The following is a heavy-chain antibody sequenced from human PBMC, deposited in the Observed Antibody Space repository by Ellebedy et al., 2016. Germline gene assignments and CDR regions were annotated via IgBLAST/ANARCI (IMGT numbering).Heavy chain of an antibody. CDR1: GFTFRSYW. J-gene: IGHJ4*02. CDR3: AKEDGGWRPFDY. Sequence: GESLKISXAASGFTFRSYWMHWVRQASGKGLEWVGRIRSKANSYATAYAASVKGRFTISRDDSKNTLYLQMNGLRAEDTAVYYCAKEDGGWRPFDYWGLGTLVTVSS. V-gene: IGHV3-73*01. CDR2: IRSKANSYAT. D-gene: IGHD6-19*01.